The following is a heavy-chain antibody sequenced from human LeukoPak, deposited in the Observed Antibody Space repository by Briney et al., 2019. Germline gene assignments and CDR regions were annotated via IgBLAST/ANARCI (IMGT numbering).Heavy chain of an antibody. CDR1: GFTFSSYS. CDR2: ISTTTYT. D-gene: IGHD3-10*01. J-gene: IGHJ4*02. CDR3: ARGNYFDY. Sequence: GALILSCAASGFTFSSYSMHWVRQAPGKGLEGVSSISTTTYTYYADSVKGRFTISRDNAKNSLYLQMNSLRAEDTGVYYCARGNYFDYWGQGTLVTVSS. V-gene: IGHV3-21*01.